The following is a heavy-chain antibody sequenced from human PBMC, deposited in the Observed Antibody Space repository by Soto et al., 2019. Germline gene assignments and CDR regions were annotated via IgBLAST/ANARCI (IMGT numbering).Heavy chain of an antibody. CDR2: ISSSSSYI. D-gene: IGHD5-12*01. Sequence: GGSLRLSCAASGFTFSSYSMNWVRQAPGKGLEWVSSISSSSSYIYYADSVKGRFTISRDNAKNSLYLQMNSLRAEDTAVYYCARGGYDQHGHDYYGMDVWGQGTTVTVSS. CDR3: ARGGYDQHGHDYYGMDV. CDR1: GFTFSSYS. V-gene: IGHV3-21*01. J-gene: IGHJ6*02.